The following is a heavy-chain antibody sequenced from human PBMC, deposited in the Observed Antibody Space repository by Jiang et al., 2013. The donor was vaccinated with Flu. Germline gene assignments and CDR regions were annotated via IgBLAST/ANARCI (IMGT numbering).Heavy chain of an antibody. CDR3: AINDAFNI. Sequence: SWVRQMPGKGLEWMGKIVPTDSYTNYSPSFQGHVTISADKSISTAYLQWSSLKASDTAMYFCAINDAFNIWGQGTMVTVS. CDR2: IVPTDSYT. J-gene: IGHJ3*02. V-gene: IGHV5-10-1*01.